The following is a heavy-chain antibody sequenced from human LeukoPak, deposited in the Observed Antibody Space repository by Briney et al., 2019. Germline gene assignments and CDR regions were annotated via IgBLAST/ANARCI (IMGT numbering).Heavy chain of an antibody. CDR3: AKGLRYSSSWYEDYYYYMDV. CDR2: ISGSGGST. Sequence: GRSLRLSCAASGFTFSSYAMSWVRQAPGKGLEWVSAISGSGGSTYYADSVKGRFTISRDNSKNTLYLQMNSLRAEDTAVYYCAKGLRYSSSWYEDYYYYMDVWGKGTTVTVSS. J-gene: IGHJ6*03. CDR1: GFTFSSYA. D-gene: IGHD6-13*01. V-gene: IGHV3-23*01.